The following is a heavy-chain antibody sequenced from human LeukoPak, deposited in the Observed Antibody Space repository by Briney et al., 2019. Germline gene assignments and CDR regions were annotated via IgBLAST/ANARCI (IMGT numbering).Heavy chain of an antibody. CDR1: GGSISSSSHY. Sequence: PSETLSLTCSVSGGSISSSSHYWGWIRQPPGKGLEWIGSIDCSGSTYYNPSLKSRLTIPVDTSNNQFSLKLSSVTAADTAVYCCAXHXXIXXXXXDYWXXXTXVTGSS. V-gene: IGHV4-39*01. CDR2: IDCSGST. J-gene: IGHJ4*02. CDR3: AXHXXIXXXXXDY.